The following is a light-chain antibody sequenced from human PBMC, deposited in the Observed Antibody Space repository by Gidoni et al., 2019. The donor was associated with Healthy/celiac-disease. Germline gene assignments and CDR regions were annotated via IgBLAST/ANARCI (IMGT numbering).Light chain of an antibody. CDR1: SLRSYY. V-gene: IGLV3-19*01. Sequence: SSELTQDPAVSVALGPTVSITCQGDSLRSYYASWYQQKRGQAPVLVIYGKTNRPSRIPHLFAVSSSGITASLPISAAPAEAAADYYCNSPDSSVHHLVFRGGTMLTV. CDR3: NSPDSSVHHLV. CDR2: GKT. J-gene: IGLJ2*01.